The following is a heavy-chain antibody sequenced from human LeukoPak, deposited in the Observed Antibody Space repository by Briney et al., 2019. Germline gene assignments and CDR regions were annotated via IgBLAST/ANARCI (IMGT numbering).Heavy chain of an antibody. D-gene: IGHD6-19*01. V-gene: IGHV3-30*03. Sequence: GGSLRLSCAASGFTFSSYGMHWVRQAPGKGLEWVAVISYDGSNKYYADSVKGRFTISRDNSKNTMYLQMNSLKTEDTAVYYCSGTAVAGGYWGQGTLVNV. CDR1: GFTFSSYG. J-gene: IGHJ4*02. CDR2: ISYDGSNK. CDR3: SGTAVAGGY.